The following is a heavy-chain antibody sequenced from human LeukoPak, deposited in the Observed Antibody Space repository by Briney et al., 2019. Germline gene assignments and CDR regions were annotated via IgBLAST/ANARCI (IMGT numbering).Heavy chain of an antibody. CDR1: GFTFSSYA. V-gene: IGHV3-21*01. J-gene: IGHJ4*02. CDR2: ISTSPTSV. Sequence: GGSLRLSCAASGFTFSSYAMNWVRQAPGKGLEWVSSISTSPTSVYYPDSVSGRFTISRDNAENSLYLQMNSLRVEDTAVYYCAGGGTYCGRDCYGTNYWGQGTLVTVSS. CDR3: AGGGTYCGRDCYGTNY. D-gene: IGHD2-21*02.